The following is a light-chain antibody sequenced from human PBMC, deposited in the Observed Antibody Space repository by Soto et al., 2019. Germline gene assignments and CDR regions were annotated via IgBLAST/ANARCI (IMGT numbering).Light chain of an antibody. V-gene: IGLV2-23*01. CDR2: EGD. J-gene: IGLJ2*01. CDR3: CSFALRSTLV. Sequence: QSALTQPASVSGSPGQSITISCTGTSGNVGNNNLVSWYQQYPGKAPNLIIYEGDKRPSGVSNRFFGSKSGNTASLTISGLQAEDEADYYCCSFALRSTLVFGGGTKLTVL. CDR1: SGNVGNNNL.